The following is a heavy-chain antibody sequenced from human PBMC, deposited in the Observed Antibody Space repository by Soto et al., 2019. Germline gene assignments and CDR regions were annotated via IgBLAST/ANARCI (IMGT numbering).Heavy chain of an antibody. CDR3: ARRAETNGWNGFGADKYYFDF. V-gene: IGHV1-8*01. J-gene: IGHJ4*02. CDR2: MNPNTGNS. CDR1: GYTFTSYD. D-gene: IGHD1-1*01. Sequence: QVQLVQSGAEVRKPGASVKVSCAASGYTFTSYDIYWVRQATGQGLEWMGWMNPNTGNSGYAQKFQGRVTMTSDTSISTAHMELSSLRSEDTAVYYCARRAETNGWNGFGADKYYFDFCGQGTLVTVSS.